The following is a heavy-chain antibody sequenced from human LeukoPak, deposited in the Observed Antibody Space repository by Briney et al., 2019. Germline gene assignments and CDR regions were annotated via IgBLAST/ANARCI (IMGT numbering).Heavy chain of an antibody. CDR3: ATHDYGDYDAFDI. J-gene: IGHJ3*02. Sequence: ASVKVSCKASGYTFTSYDINWVRQATGQGLEWMGWMNPNSGNTGYAQKFQGRVTMTRNTSISTTYMELSSLRSEDTAVHYCATHDYGDYDAFDIWGQGTMVTASS. CDR2: MNPNSGNT. D-gene: IGHD4-17*01. CDR1: GYTFTSYD. V-gene: IGHV1-8*01.